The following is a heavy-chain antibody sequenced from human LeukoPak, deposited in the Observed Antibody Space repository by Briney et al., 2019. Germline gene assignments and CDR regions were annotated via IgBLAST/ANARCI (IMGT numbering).Heavy chain of an antibody. V-gene: IGHV3-21*01. CDR1: GFTFSSYS. Sequence: GGSLRLSCAASGFTFSSYSMSWVRQAPGKGLEWVSSISSSGTSIHYADSVKGRFAVSRDNARNSLYLEMNGLRAEDMAIYYCAKTPGDLWSWHDYWGQGTLVTVSS. CDR3: AKTPGDLWSWHDY. J-gene: IGHJ4*02. CDR2: ISSSGTSI. D-gene: IGHD3-10*01.